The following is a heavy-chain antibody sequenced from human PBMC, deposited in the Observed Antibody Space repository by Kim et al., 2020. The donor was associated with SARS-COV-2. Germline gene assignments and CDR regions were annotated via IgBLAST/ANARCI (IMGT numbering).Heavy chain of an antibody. J-gene: IGHJ4*02. CDR2: IYYSGST. Sequence: SETLSLTCTVSGGSISSYYWSWIRQPPGKGLEWIGYIYYSGSTNYNPSLKSRVTISVDTSKNQFSLKLSSVTAADTAVYYCARLGGPSGSASDDYWGQGTLVTVSS. D-gene: IGHD1-26*01. CDR1: GGSISSYY. CDR3: ARLGGPSGSASDDY. V-gene: IGHV4-59*08.